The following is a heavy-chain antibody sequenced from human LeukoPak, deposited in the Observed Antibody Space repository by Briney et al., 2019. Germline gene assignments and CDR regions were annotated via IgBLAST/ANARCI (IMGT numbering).Heavy chain of an antibody. CDR3: ARDQDNGEAFDI. D-gene: IGHD3-10*01. CDR1: GFTVSSNY. J-gene: IGHJ3*02. Sequence: GGSLRLSCAASGFTVSSNYMSWVRQAPGKGLEWVSVIYSGGSTYYADSVKGRFTISRDNSKNTLYPQMNSLRAEGTAVYYCARDQDNGEAFDIWGQGTMVTVSS. V-gene: IGHV3-66*01. CDR2: IYSGGST.